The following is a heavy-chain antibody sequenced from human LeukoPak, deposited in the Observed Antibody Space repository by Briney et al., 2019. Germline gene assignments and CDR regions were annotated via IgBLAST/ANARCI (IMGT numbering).Heavy chain of an antibody. D-gene: IGHD3-22*01. CDR2: IIPIFGTA. CDR3: AKYYYDSSGYEVPDY. Sequence: SVKVSCKASGGTFSSYAISWVRQAPGQGLEWRGGIIPIFGTANYAQKFQGRVTITADESTSTAYMELSSLRSEDTAVYYCAKYYYDSSGYEVPDYWGQGTLVTVSS. CDR1: GGTFSSYA. J-gene: IGHJ4*02. V-gene: IGHV1-69*13.